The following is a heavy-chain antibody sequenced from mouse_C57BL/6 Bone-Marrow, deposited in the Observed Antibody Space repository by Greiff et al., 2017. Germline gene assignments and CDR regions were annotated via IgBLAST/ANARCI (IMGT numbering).Heavy chain of an antibody. CDR2: IWSGGST. J-gene: IGHJ4*01. CDR1: GFSLTSYG. Sequence: QVQLKQSGPGLVQPSQSLSITCTVSGFSLTSYGVHWVRQSPGKGLEWLGVIWSGGSTDYNAAFISRLSIIKDNSKSQVFFKMNSLQADDTAIYYCARNSLYYYGSLDYAMDYWGQGTSVTVSS. V-gene: IGHV2-2*01. D-gene: IGHD1-1*01. CDR3: ARNSLYYYGSLDYAMDY.